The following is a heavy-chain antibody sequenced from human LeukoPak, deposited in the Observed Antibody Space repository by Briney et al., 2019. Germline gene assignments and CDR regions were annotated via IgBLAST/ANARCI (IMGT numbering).Heavy chain of an antibody. J-gene: IGHJ4*02. D-gene: IGHD3-22*01. CDR1: GGSFSGYY. Sequence: SETLSLTCAVYGGSFSGYYWSWIRQPPGKGLEWIGEINHSGSTNYNPSLKSRVTISVDTSKNQFSLKLSSVTAADTAVYYCARGPDSSDLIEDFDYWGQGTLVTVSS. CDR2: INHSGST. V-gene: IGHV4-34*01. CDR3: ARGPDSSDLIEDFDY.